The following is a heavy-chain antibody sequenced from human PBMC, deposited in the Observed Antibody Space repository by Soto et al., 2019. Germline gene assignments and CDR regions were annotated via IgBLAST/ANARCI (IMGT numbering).Heavy chain of an antibody. J-gene: IGHJ4*02. CDR2: IYDSGST. CDR1: GASISSSGGYY. CDR3: ARAKGRSYFDY. V-gene: IGHV4-31*03. D-gene: IGHD3-10*01. Sequence: QVQLQESGPGLVKPSQTLSLTCTVSGASISSSGGYYWSWIRQHPGKGLEWIGYIYDSGSTSTYSKSSLKSRVTISLDTSTNQFSLKLNSVTAADTAVYYCARAKGRSYFDYWGQGTLVTVSS.